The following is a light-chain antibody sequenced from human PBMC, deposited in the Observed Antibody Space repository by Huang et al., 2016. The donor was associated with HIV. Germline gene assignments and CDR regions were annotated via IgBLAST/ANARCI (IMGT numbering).Light chain of an antibody. J-gene: IGKJ4*01. CDR2: AAS. CDR1: QGISNC. V-gene: IGKV1-12*01. Sequence: DIQMTQSPSSVSASVGDRVTITCRASQGISNCLALYQQKPGKAPTLLIYAASNLQSGAPSRFSGGGSGTYFTLTISSLQPEGSAIYYCQQANSFPELSFGGGTKVEI. CDR3: QQANSFPELS.